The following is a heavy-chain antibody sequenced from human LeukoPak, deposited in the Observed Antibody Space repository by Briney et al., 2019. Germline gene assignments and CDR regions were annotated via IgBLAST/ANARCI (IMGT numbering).Heavy chain of an antibody. D-gene: IGHD3-10*01. J-gene: IGHJ6*02. CDR3: ASQFAESYYYYYGLDV. CDR2: ISCSGGST. V-gene: IGHV3-23*01. Sequence: PGGSLRLSCAASGFTFSSYAMSWVRQAPGRGLEWGSAISCSGGSTYYADAVKGRFTISGDNSKNTFYLPMTSLRADDTAVYYCASQFAESYYYYYGLDVWGQGTTVTVSS. CDR1: GFTFSSYA.